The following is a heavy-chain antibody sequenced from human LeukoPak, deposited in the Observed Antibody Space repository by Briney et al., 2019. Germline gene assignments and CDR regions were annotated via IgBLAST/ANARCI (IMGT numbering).Heavy chain of an antibody. CDR3: AKGARGDTVSSIVGLNWFDP. CDR1: GITFRSYG. D-gene: IGHD2-15*01. Sequence: GGSLRLSCAASGITFRSYGMHWVRQAPGKGLEWVAVISYDGSHKYYADSVKGRFSISRDNSKNTLYLQMNSLRADDTAVYYCAKGARGDTVSSIVGLNWFDPWGQGTLVTVSS. CDR2: ISYDGSHK. V-gene: IGHV3-30*18. J-gene: IGHJ5*02.